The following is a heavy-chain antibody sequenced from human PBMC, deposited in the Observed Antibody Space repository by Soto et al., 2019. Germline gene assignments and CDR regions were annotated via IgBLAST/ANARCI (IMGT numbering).Heavy chain of an antibody. J-gene: IGHJ6*02. CDR1: GFTFSNYD. V-gene: IGHV3-13*01. D-gene: IGHD7-27*01. CDR3: ARGILGPGDYYYGMDV. CDR2: IGTAGDT. Sequence: EVQLVESGGGLVQPGGSLRLSCAASGFTFSNYDMHWVRQAIGKGLEWVSGIGTAGDTYSPDSVQGRFTISRENVDNSLHLQMHGLRAGDSAVYYCARGILGPGDYYYGMDVWGQGTTVTVSS.